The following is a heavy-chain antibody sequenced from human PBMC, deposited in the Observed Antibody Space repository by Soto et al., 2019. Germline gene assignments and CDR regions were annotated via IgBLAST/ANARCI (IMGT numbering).Heavy chain of an antibody. CDR1: GFTFSSYA. V-gene: IGHV3-23*01. Sequence: EVQLLESGGDLVQPGGSLRLSCAASGFTFSSYAMNWVRQAPGKGLEWVSTISGSGGNTYYADSVKGRFTISRDNSKNTVYVQMNSLRAEDTAIYYCAKADASGGNSLLFDYWGQGTLVTVSS. CDR2: ISGSGGNT. CDR3: AKADASGGNSLLFDY. D-gene: IGHD2-21*02. J-gene: IGHJ4*02.